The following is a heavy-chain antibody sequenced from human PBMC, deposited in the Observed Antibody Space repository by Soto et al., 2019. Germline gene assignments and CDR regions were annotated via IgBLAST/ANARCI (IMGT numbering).Heavy chain of an antibody. CDR2: INAGNGNT. CDR1: GYTFTSYA. CDR3: ARAATSDIVLMVYAIPGFDD. J-gene: IGHJ4*02. D-gene: IGHD2-8*01. V-gene: IGHV1-3*01. Sequence: QGQLVQSGAEVKKPGASVKVSCKASGYTFTSYAMHWVRQAPGQRLERMGWINAGNGNTKYSQKFQGRVTITRDTSASTAYMELSSLRSEDTAVYYCARAATSDIVLMVYAIPGFDDWGQGTLVTVSS.